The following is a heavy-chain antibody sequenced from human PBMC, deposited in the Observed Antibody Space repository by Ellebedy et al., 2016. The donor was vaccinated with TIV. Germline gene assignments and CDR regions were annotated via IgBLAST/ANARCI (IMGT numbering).Heavy chain of an antibody. Sequence: GESLKISXAASGFTFSSYAMSWVRQAPGKGLEWVSSISSSGNYIYYADSVKGRFTISRDNAKNSLYLQMNSLRAEDTAVYYCARDLHYDYIWGSYRLNGMDVWGQGTTVTVSS. V-gene: IGHV3-21*01. CDR1: GFTFSSYA. D-gene: IGHD3-16*02. CDR2: ISSSGNYI. CDR3: ARDLHYDYIWGSYRLNGMDV. J-gene: IGHJ6*02.